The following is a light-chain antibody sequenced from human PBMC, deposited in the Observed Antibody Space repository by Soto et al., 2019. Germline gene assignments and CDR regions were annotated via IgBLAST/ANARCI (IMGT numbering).Light chain of an antibody. CDR2: TNN. V-gene: IGLV1-44*01. Sequence: QPVLTQPPSASGTPGQRIIISCSGSTPNIESHSVNWFQQVPGTAPRLLIITNNQRPSGVPDRFSGSKSGASASLAISGLQSEDEATYYCATWDDSRKGVFGTGTKLTVL. CDR3: ATWDDSRKGV. CDR1: TPNIESHS. J-gene: IGLJ1*01.